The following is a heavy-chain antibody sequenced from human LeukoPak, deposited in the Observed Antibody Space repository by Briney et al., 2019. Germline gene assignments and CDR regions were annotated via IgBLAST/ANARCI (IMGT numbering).Heavy chain of an antibody. CDR3: ARASHWNQLHYFDY. J-gene: IGHJ4*02. D-gene: IGHD1-1*01. Sequence: SETLSLTCTVSGGSISSSNWWSWVRQPPGKGLEWIGEIYHSGSTNYNPSLKSRVTISVDKSKNQFSLKLSSVTAADTAVYYCARASHWNQLHYFDYWGQGTLVTVSS. CDR2: IYHSGST. V-gene: IGHV4-4*02. CDR1: GGSISSSNW.